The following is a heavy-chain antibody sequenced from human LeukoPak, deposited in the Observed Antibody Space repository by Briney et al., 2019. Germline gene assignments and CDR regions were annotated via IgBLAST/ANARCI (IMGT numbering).Heavy chain of an antibody. CDR2: ISYDGSNK. CDR3: ARGAHPVGPRTNWFDP. CDR1: GFTFSSYA. D-gene: IGHD3/OR15-3a*01. Sequence: GGSLRLSCAASGFTFSSYAMHWVRQAPGKGLERVAVISYDGSNKYYADSVKGRFTISRDNSKNTLYLQMNSLRAEDTAVYYCARGAHPVGPRTNWFDPWGQGTLVTVSS. J-gene: IGHJ5*02. V-gene: IGHV3-30*04.